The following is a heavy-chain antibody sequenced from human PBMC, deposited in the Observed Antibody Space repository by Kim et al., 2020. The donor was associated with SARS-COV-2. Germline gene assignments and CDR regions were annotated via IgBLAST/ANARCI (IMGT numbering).Heavy chain of an antibody. CDR3: AKDRWFGERQDY. CDR2: ISGSGGST. Sequence: GGSLRLSCAASGFTFRSYAMSWVRQAPGKGLEWVSAISGSGGSTYYADSVKGRFTISRDNSKNTLYLQMNSLRAEDTAVYYCAKDRWFGERQDYWGQGTLVTVSS. CDR1: GFTFRSYA. V-gene: IGHV3-23*01. J-gene: IGHJ4*02. D-gene: IGHD3-10*01.